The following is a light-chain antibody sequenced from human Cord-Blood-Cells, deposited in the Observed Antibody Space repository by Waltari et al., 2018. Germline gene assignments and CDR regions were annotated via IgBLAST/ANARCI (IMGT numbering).Light chain of an antibody. V-gene: IGKV4-1*01. J-gene: IGKJ4*01. CDR3: QQYYSTPLT. Sequence: DIVMTQSPDSLAVSLGEGATINCKSSQRVLYSSNNKNYLAWYQQKPGPPPKLLIYWASTRESGVPDRFSGSGSGTDFTLTISSLQAEDVAVYYCQQYYSTPLTFGGGTKVEIK. CDR2: WAS. CDR1: QRVLYSSNNKNY.